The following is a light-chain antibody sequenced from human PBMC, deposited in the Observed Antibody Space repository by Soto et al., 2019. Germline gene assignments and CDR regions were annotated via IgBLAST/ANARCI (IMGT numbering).Light chain of an antibody. CDR2: EVG. V-gene: IGLV2-11*01. CDR1: NSDIGGYNY. CDR3: CSYAGSYTSWV. Sequence: QSVLTQPASVSGSPGQSITISCTGTNSDIGGYNYVSWYQQHPGKAPKLLIYEVGNRPSGVPDRFSGSKSDNTASLTISGLQAEDEADYYCCSYAGSYTSWVFGGGTKLTVL. J-gene: IGLJ3*02.